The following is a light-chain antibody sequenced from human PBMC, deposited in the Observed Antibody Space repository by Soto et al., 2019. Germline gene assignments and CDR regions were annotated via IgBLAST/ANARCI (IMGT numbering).Light chain of an antibody. J-gene: IGKJ5*01. CDR1: QDIGTY. V-gene: IGKV1-39*01. CDR2: AAS. Sequence: DIQMTQSPSSLSASIVDSVIITCRASQDIGTYLNWYQHKPVKAPKHLIYAASSLQTGVPSRFTGSGSGTEFTLTIDSLQPEDFATYYCQQSYTTPRITFGQGTRLEIK. CDR3: QQSYTTPRIT.